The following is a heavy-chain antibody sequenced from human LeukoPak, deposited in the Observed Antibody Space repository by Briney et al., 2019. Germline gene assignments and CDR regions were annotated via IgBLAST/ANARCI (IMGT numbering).Heavy chain of an antibody. V-gene: IGHV3-23*01. Sequence: DPGGSLRLSCAASGFTFSSYAMSWVRQAPGKGLEWVSGISGRGGSTFYADSVKGRVTISRDNSKNTLYLQMNSLRAEDTAVYYCAKDRIQSYIAATGTSFDNWGQGTLVTVSS. CDR1: GFTFSSYA. D-gene: IGHD6-13*01. J-gene: IGHJ4*02. CDR3: AKDRIQSYIAATGTSFDN. CDR2: ISGRGGST.